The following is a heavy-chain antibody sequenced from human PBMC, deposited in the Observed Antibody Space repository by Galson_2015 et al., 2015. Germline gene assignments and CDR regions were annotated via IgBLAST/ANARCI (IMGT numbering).Heavy chain of an antibody. CDR1: GFTFSSYA. V-gene: IGHV3-23*01. D-gene: IGHD4-17*01. CDR2: ISGGGDST. Sequence: SLRLSCAASGFTFSSYAMSWVRQAPGKGLEWVSAISGGGDSTYYADSVKGRFTISRDNSKNTLYLQMNSLRAEDTAVYFCAKDWGYGTVTTTYFDYWGQGTLVTVSS. J-gene: IGHJ4*02. CDR3: AKDWGYGTVTTTYFDY.